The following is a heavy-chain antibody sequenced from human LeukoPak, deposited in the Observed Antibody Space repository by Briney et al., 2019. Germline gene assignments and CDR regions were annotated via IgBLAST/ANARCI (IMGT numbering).Heavy chain of an antibody. CDR1: GFTISSYW. J-gene: IGHJ4*02. CDR2: IKSDGSST. D-gene: IGHD1-26*01. CDR3: ASQTVVGATDY. Sequence: GGPLRLSCAASGFTISSYWMHWVRQAPGKGLVWVSRIKSDGSSTSYADSVQGRFTISRDNAKNTLYLQMNSLRAEDTAVYYCASQTVVGATDYWGQGTLVTVSS. V-gene: IGHV3-74*01.